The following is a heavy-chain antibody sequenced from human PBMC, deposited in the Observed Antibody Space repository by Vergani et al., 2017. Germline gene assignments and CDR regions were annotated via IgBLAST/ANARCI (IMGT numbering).Heavy chain of an antibody. D-gene: IGHD3-22*01. Sequence: QVQVVKSGAEVKKSGASVKVSCKTSGYTFSNYYMHWVRQAPGQGLEWMRIINPSGGHTNYAQKFQGRVTITADESTSTAYMELSSLRSEDTAVYYCARGTSQGTYYYDSSGYVYWGQGTLVTVSS. CDR2: INPSGGHT. J-gene: IGHJ4*02. V-gene: IGHV1-46*01. CDR1: GYTFSNYY. CDR3: ARGTSQGTYYYDSSGYVY.